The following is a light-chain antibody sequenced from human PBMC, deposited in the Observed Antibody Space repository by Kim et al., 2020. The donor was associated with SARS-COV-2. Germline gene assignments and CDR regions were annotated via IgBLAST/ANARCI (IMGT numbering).Light chain of an antibody. CDR1: KLGDKY. Sequence: QVQPASVPCSGNKLGDKYVPWYQQRPGQSPVVVIYQDSQRPSGIPERFSGSNSGNTATLTISGTQAMDEADYYCQAWDSSTHNYVFGAGTKVTVL. CDR3: QAWDSSTHNYV. V-gene: IGLV3-1*01. J-gene: IGLJ1*01. CDR2: QDS.